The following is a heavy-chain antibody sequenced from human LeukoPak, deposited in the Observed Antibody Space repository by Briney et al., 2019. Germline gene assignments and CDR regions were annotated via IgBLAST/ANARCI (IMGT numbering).Heavy chain of an antibody. D-gene: IGHD5-24*01. CDR1: GFSVSNNY. CDR3: VRSATIAVFRYGMDV. J-gene: IGHJ6*02. Sequence: GGSLRLSCAASGFSVSNNYMSWVRQAPGKGLEWVSVIYSGDITYYTDSVKGRFTISRDNPKNTLYLQMNSLRAEDTAVYYCVRSATIAVFRYGMDVWGQGTTVTVSS. CDR2: IYSGDIT. V-gene: IGHV3-53*01.